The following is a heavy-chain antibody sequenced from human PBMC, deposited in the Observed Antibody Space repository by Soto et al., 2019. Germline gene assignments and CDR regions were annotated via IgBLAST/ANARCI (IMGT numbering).Heavy chain of an antibody. CDR3: VKDAPQPFSD. Sequence: EVHLLESAGGLVQPGGSLRISCAASGFVFSDYAMSWVRQAPGKGLEWLSAISGDAHDTYYAASVKGRFTISRDKSKNPLYLQMDSLRVEDTASYYCVKDAPQPFSDWGRGTLVTVSS. V-gene: IGHV3-23*01. CDR2: ISGDAHDT. CDR1: GFVFSDYA. J-gene: IGHJ4*02. D-gene: IGHD3-10*01.